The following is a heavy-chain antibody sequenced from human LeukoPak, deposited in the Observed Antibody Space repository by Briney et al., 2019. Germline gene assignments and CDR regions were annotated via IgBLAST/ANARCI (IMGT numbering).Heavy chain of an antibody. V-gene: IGHV7-4-1*02. D-gene: IGHD4-11*01. CDR2: INTNTGNP. CDR3: ASALTTGHHDAFDI. J-gene: IGHJ3*02. CDR1: GYTFTRYA. Sequence: ASVKVSCKASGYTFTRYAMNWVRQDPAQGLEWMGWINTNTGNPTYAQCFTGRFVFSLDTSVTTAYLQISSLKAEDTAVYYCASALTTGHHDAFDIWGQGTMVTVSS.